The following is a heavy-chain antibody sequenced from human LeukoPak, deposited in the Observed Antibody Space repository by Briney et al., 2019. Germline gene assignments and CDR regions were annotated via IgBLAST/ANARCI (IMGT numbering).Heavy chain of an antibody. CDR3: ARGQQHSSSWSWFDP. CDR1: GGSISSYY. Sequence: SETLSLTCTVSGGSISSYYGSWIRQPPGKGLEWIGYIYSSGSTNYNPSLKSRVTISVDTSKNQFSLKLSSVTAADTAVYYCARGQQHSSSWSWFDPWAREPWSPSPQ. CDR2: IYSSGST. J-gene: IGHJ5*02. V-gene: IGHV4-59*12. D-gene: IGHD6-13*01.